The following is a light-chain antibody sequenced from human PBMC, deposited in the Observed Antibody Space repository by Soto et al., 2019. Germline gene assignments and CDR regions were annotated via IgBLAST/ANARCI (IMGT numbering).Light chain of an antibody. CDR2: EVT. J-gene: IGLJ1*01. Sequence: QYALTQPASVSASPGQSIAISCSGTSSDVGAYDYVSWYQHHPGKAPKLIIYEVTYRPSGVSNRFSASQSGNTASLTISGREAEDDADYYCSAYTRSSTYVFGTGTKLTVL. V-gene: IGLV2-14*01. CDR1: SSDVGAYDY. CDR3: SAYTRSSTYV.